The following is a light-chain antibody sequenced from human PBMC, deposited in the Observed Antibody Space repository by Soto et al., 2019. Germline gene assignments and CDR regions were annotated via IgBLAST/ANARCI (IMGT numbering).Light chain of an antibody. CDR3: VFFDGTASTYI. CDR2: DNN. Sequence: QSGMTQPRSESAAPVQQVTITCSGSSSNIGNNYVSWYQQLPGTAHKLLIYDNNKRPSGIPDRFSDSKSGTSATLAITGLQTADEADYYCVFFDGTASTYIFG. V-gene: IGLV1-51*01. CDR1: SSNIGNNY. J-gene: IGLJ1*01.